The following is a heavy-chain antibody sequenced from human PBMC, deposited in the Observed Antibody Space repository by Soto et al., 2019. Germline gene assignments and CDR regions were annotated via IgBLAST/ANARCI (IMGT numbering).Heavy chain of an antibody. CDR1: GYTFIYYY. V-gene: IGHV1-2*04. CDR3: ARSDMTTIPNFGY. CDR2: INPNSGAT. J-gene: IGHJ4*02. D-gene: IGHD4-4*01. Sequence: QVQLVQSGAELKKPGASVKVSCKASGYTFIYYYIHWVRQAPGQGLEWMGWINPNSGATNSAQKFQDWVTMTRDTSISTAYMELSKLRSDDTAVYYCARSDMTTIPNFGYWGQGTLVTVSS.